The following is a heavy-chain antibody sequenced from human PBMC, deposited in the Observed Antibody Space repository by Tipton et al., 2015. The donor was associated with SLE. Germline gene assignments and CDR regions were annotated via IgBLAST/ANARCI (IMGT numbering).Heavy chain of an antibody. V-gene: IGHV4-59*12. CDR2: IYYSGST. Sequence: TLSLTCTVSGGSISSYYRSWIRQPPGKGLEWIGYIYYSGSTNYNPSLKSRVTISVDTSKNQFSLKLSSVTAADTAVYYCARSTYYYDSSGYYSLDYWGQGTLVTVSS. CDR3: ARSTYYYDSSGYYSLDY. D-gene: IGHD3-22*01. J-gene: IGHJ4*02. CDR1: GGSISSYY.